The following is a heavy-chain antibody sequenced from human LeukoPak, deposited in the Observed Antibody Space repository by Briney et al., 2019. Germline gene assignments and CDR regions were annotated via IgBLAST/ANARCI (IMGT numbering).Heavy chain of an antibody. D-gene: IGHD2-15*01. J-gene: IGHJ2*01. CDR2: INQDGGRI. CDR1: GFTFNSHW. V-gene: IGHV3-7*03. Sequence: GESLRLTCAASGFTFNSHWMSWVRQAPGKGLEWVGIINQDGGRIGYGDSVKGRFTISRDNAKNSLYLQMNSLRAEDTAVYYCARDRAAPTWFFDLWGRGTLVLVSS. CDR3: ARDRAAPTWFFDL.